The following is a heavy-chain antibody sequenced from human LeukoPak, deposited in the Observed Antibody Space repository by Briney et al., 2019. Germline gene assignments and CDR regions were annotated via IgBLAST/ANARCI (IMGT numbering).Heavy chain of an antibody. D-gene: IGHD3-22*01. CDR2: FNVGHGNT. V-gene: IGHV1-3*01. J-gene: IGHJ4*02. CDR3: ASQYYYGPTGYYGGFDY. CDR1: GYTFTTYA. Sequence: GASVKVSCKTSGYTFTTYAIHWVRQAPGDRLEWMGCFNVGHGNTEYSERFQGRVTITTDASATTRFMELSSLRSEDAAVYYCASQYYYGPTGYYGGFDYWGQGTPVTVSS.